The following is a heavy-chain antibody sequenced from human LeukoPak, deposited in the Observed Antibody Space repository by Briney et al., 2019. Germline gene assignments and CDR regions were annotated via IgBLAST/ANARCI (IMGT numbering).Heavy chain of an antibody. Sequence: SETLSLTCTVSGGSISSSSYYRGWIRQPPGKGLEWIGSIYYSGSTYYNPSLKSRVTISVDTSKNQFSLKLSSVTAADTAVYYCARGFPPRRSYDSSGYYSYYFDYWGQGTLVTVSS. CDR3: ARGFPPRRSYDSSGYYSYYFDY. J-gene: IGHJ4*02. CDR2: IYYSGST. V-gene: IGHV4-39*07. CDR1: GGSISSSSYY. D-gene: IGHD3-22*01.